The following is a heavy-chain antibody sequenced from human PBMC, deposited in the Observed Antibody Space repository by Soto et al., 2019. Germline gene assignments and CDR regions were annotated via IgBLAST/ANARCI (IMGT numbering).Heavy chain of an antibody. V-gene: IGHV4-39*01. J-gene: IGHJ4*02. CDR2: INYSGTT. CDR1: GGSISSSGYY. CDR3: ARLVHAFSNYFDY. D-gene: IGHD2-15*01. Sequence: QLQVQESGPGLVKPSETLSLTCSVSGGSISSSGYYWVWIRQPPGKGLEWIGSINYSGTTYYTSSXXXQXPMSVDTSMNQFSLKLTSVTAADTAVYYCARLVHAFSNYFDYWGQGILVTVSS.